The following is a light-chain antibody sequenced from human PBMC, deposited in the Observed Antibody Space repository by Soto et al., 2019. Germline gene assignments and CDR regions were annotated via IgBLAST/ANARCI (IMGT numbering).Light chain of an antibody. CDR3: QQYNSYPLT. CDR1: QGVSYW. J-gene: IGKJ4*01. Sequence: DIQMTQSPSSLSASVGDRVTITCRASQGVSYWLAWYQQKPGKAPKSLIYAASNLQSGVPLRFSGSGSGTDFTLTISSLQPEDFETYYCQQYNSYPLTLGGGTKVDIK. CDR2: AAS. V-gene: IGKV1D-16*01.